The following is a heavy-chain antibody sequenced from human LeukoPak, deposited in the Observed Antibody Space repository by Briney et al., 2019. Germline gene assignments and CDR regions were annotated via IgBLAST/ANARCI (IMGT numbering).Heavy chain of an antibody. J-gene: IGHJ4*02. D-gene: IGHD3-3*01. CDR2: TNHSGST. CDR1: GGSFSGYY. CDR3: ARDFWSGYGLDY. Sequence: SETLSLTCAVYGGSFSGYYWSWIRQPPGKGLEWIGETNHSGSTNYNPSLKSRVTISVDTSKNQFSLKLSSVTAADTAVYYCARDFWSGYGLDYWGQGTLVTVSS. V-gene: IGHV4-34*01.